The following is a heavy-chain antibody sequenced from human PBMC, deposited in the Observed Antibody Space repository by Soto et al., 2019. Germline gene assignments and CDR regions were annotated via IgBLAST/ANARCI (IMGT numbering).Heavy chain of an antibody. Sequence: SETLSLTCTVSGGSISSSSYYWGWIRQPPGKGLEWIGSIYYSGSTYYNPSLKSRVTISVDTSKNQFSLKLSSVTAADTAVYYCASYYDSSGYYSTRPSDAFDIWGQGTMVTVSS. CDR2: IYYSGST. J-gene: IGHJ3*02. CDR1: GGSISSSSYY. CDR3: ASYYDSSGYYSTRPSDAFDI. D-gene: IGHD3-22*01. V-gene: IGHV4-39*01.